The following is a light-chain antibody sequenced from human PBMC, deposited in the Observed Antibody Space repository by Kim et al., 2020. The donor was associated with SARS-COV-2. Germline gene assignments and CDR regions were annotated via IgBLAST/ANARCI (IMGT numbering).Light chain of an antibody. CDR3: QQYGSSPWR. Sequence: EIVLTQSPGTLSLSPGERATLSCRASQSVSSSYLAWYQQKPGQAPRLLIYGASSRATGIPDRFSGSGSGTDFTLTISRLEPEDFAVYYYQQYGSSPWRFGQGTKVDIK. CDR1: QSVSSSY. V-gene: IGKV3-20*01. CDR2: GAS. J-gene: IGKJ1*01.